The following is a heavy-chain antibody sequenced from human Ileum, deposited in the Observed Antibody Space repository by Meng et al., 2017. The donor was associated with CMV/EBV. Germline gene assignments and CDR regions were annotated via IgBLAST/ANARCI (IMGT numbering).Heavy chain of an antibody. J-gene: IGHJ4*02. CDR1: GDSISGYH. CDR2: LRTSGTT. CDR3: GRAGARGVPVDM. V-gene: IGHV4-4*07. D-gene: IGHD3-10*01. Sequence: QGQGQESGPGLVKPSETLSLTCIVSGDSISGYHWTWIRKPAGKGLEWIGRLRTSGTTDHDPSLKSRVTLSIDTSKNQFSLKLNSVTAADTAVYYCGRAGARGVPVDMWGQGTLVTVSS.